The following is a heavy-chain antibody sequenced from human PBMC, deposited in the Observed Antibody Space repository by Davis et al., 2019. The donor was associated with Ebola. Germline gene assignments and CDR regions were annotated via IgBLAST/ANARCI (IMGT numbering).Heavy chain of an antibody. V-gene: IGHV3-21*04. J-gene: IGHJ3*02. Sequence: GGSLRLSCAASGFTFSSYSMNWVRQAPGKGLEWVSSISSSSYYIYYADSLKGRFTISRDNSKNTLYLQMNGLRVEDTAIYYCAKDTSNIWFDIWGQGTMVTVSS. CDR3: AKDTSNIWFDI. CDR1: GFTFSSYS. CDR2: ISSSSYYI. D-gene: IGHD1-26*01.